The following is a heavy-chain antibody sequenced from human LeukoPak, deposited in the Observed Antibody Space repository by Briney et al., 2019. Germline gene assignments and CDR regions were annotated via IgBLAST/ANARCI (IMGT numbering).Heavy chain of an antibody. J-gene: IGHJ4*02. CDR1: GGSISSGGYS. V-gene: IGHV4-61*08. Sequence: SETLSLTCAVSGGSISSGGYSWSWIRQPPGKGLEWMGYIYYSGRTHYNPTLKSRVTISADTSKNQFSLKLSSVTAADTAVYYCARHSVDCSGSTCYDYWGQGTLVTVSS. CDR3: ARHSVDCSGSTCYDY. D-gene: IGHD2-15*01. CDR2: IYYSGRT.